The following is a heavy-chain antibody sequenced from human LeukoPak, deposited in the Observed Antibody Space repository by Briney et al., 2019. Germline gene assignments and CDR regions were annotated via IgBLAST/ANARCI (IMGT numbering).Heavy chain of an antibody. Sequence: GASVKVSCKASGYTFTSYAMNWVRQAPGQGLEWMGWINTNTGNPTYAQGFTGRFVFSLDTPVSTAYLQISSLKAEDTAVYYCARDLSYGSSSGYLAESDYWGQGTLVTVSS. CDR3: ARDLSYGSSSGYLAESDY. J-gene: IGHJ4*02. CDR1: GYTFTSYA. V-gene: IGHV7-4-1*02. CDR2: INTNTGNP. D-gene: IGHD3-22*01.